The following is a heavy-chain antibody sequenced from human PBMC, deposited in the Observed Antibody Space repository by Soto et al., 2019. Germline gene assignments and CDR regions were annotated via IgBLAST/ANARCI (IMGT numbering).Heavy chain of an antibody. V-gene: IGHV1-8*01. CDR2: MNPNSGNT. CDR1: GYTFTSYD. J-gene: IGHJ6*03. D-gene: IGHD6-6*01. Sequence: QVPLVQSGADVKKPGASVKVSCKASGYTFTSYDINWVRQATGQGLEWMGWMNPNSGNTGYAQKFQGRVTMTRNTSISTAYMELSSLRSEDTAVYYCARESSSSDYYYYYYMDVWGKGTTVTVSS. CDR3: ARESSSSDYYYYYYMDV.